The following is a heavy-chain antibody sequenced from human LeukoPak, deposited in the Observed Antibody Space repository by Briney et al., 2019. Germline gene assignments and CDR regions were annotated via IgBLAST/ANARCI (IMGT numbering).Heavy chain of an antibody. CDR3: AKDPFVEARSLWFDP. CDR2: MSGSGDTT. V-gene: IGHV3-23*01. D-gene: IGHD1-26*01. Sequence: GGSLRLSCAASGFTFSSYAMSWVRQAPGPGLEWVSVMSGSGDTTYYADSVKGRFTISRDNSKNTLYLQMNSLRVEDTAVYYCAKDPFVEARSLWFDPWGQGTLVTVSS. J-gene: IGHJ5*02. CDR1: GFTFSSYA.